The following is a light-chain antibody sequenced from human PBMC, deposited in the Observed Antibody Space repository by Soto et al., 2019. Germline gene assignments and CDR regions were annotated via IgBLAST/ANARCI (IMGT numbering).Light chain of an antibody. J-gene: IGLJ2*01. CDR2: RNN. Sequence: QSVLTQPPSASGTPGQRVTISCSGSSSNIGSNYVYWYLPLPGTAPKLLIYRNNQRPSGVPDRFSGSKSGTSTSLAISGLRSEDEADYYCAAWDDSLSGLVVFGGGTQLTVL. V-gene: IGLV1-47*01. CDR3: AAWDDSLSGLVV. CDR1: SSNIGSNY.